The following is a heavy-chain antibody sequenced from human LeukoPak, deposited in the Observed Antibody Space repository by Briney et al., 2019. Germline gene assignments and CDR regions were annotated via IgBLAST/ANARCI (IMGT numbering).Heavy chain of an antibody. V-gene: IGHV4-38-2*02. CDR3: ARVRGGTVVVTAIDY. J-gene: IGHJ4*02. CDR1: GYSISSGYY. CDR2: IYHSGST. D-gene: IGHD2-21*02. Sequence: PSETLSLTCTVSGYSISSGYYWGWIRQPPGKGLEWIGSIYHSGSTYSNPSLKSRVTISVDTSKNQFSLKLSSVTAADTAVYYCARVRGGTVVVTAIDYWGQGTLVTVSS.